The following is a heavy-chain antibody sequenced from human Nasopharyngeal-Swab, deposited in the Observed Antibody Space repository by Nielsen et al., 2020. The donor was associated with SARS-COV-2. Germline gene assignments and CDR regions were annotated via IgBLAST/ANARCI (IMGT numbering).Heavy chain of an antibody. CDR2: LIPMFGST. CDR1: GRTFSCSG. D-gene: IGHD6-6*01. CDR3: ARDPNFGSSPSNWFDP. J-gene: IGHJ5*02. V-gene: IGHV1-69*13. Sequence: SVKVSCKASGRTFSCSGINWVRHAPGQGLDWMGRLIPMFGSTTYAQKFQDRVTFTADASTTTAYMELTSLRSEDTAVYYCARDPNFGSSPSNWFDPWGQGSLVTVSS.